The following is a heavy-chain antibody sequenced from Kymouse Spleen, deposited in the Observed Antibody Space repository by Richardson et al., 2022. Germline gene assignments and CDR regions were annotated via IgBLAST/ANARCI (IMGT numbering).Heavy chain of an antibody. D-gene: IGHD6-6*01. Sequence: QVQLQQWGAGLLKPSETLSLTCAVYGGSFSGYYWSWIRQPPGKGLEWIGEINHSGSTNYNPSLKSRVTISVDTSKNQFSLKLSSVTAADTAVYYCARKSIAAYNWFDPWGQGTLVTVSS. CDR3: ARKSIAAYNWFDP. CDR2: INHSGST. CDR1: GGSFSGYY. V-gene: IGHV4-34*01. J-gene: IGHJ5*02.